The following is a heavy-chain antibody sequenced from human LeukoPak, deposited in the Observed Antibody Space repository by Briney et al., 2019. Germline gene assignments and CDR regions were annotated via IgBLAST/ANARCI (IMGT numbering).Heavy chain of an antibody. CDR3: ARLRLQHNPKYYFDY. Sequence: PSETLSLTCAVYGGSFSGYYWSWIRQPPGKGLEWIGEINHSGSTNYNPSLKSRVTISVDTSKNQFSLKLSSVTAADTAVYYCARLRLQHNPKYYFDYWAREPWSPSPQ. V-gene: IGHV4-34*01. D-gene: IGHD5-24*01. J-gene: IGHJ4*02. CDR1: GGSFSGYY. CDR2: INHSGST.